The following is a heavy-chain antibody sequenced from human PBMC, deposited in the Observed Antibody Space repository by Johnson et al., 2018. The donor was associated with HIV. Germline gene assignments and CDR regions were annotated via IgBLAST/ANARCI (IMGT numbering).Heavy chain of an antibody. V-gene: IGHV3-11*04. D-gene: IGHD6-6*01. Sequence: QVQLVESGGGVVQPGRSLRLSCAASEFTYSDFYINWIRQPPGKGLEWVSSISATGITLYYSESVKGRFTISRDNAKNSLYLQMNSLRAEDTAVYYCANARGFDYSTSFIVDDDLDIWGQGTMVTVSS. CDR1: EFTYSDFY. CDR3: ANARGFDYSTSFIVDDDLDI. CDR2: ISATGITL. J-gene: IGHJ3*02.